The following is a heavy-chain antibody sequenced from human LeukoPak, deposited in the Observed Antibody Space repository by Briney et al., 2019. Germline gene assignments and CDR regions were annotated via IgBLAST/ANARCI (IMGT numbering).Heavy chain of an antibody. CDR2: IYYSGST. CDR1: GGSISSGDYY. CDR3: ARDPIVVVPAAFSTYYYYGMDV. D-gene: IGHD2-2*01. Sequence: PSETLSLTCTVSGGSISSGDYYWSWIRQPPGKGLEWIEYIYYSGSTYYNPSLKSRVTISVDTSKNQFSLKLSSVTAADTAVYYCARDPIVVVPAAFSTYYYYGMDVWGQGTTVTVSS. J-gene: IGHJ6*02. V-gene: IGHV4-30-4*01.